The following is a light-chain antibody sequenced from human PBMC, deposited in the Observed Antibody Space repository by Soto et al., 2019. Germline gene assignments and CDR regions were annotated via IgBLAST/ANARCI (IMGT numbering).Light chain of an antibody. V-gene: IGKV1-33*01. J-gene: IGKJ5*01. CDR2: DAS. CDR3: QQYDNLSIT. Sequence: DIQMTQSPSSLSASVGDRVTITCQASQDISNYLNWYQQKPGKAPKLLIYDASNLETGVPSRFNGSGSGTDFTFTISSLQPEDIATYYCQQYDNLSITFGQGTRLEIK. CDR1: QDISNY.